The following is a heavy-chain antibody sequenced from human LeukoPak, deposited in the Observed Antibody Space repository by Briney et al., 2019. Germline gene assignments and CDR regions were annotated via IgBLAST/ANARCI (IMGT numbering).Heavy chain of an antibody. CDR1: GGSISSSNW. V-gene: IGHV4-4*02. J-gene: IGHJ4*02. D-gene: IGHD5-12*01. CDR3: ARGHDYASWLVDS. CDR2: VHHSGTI. Sequence: SGTLSLTCAVSGGSISSSNWWNWVRQPPGKGLEWIGEVHHSGTINYNPSLKSRVTISVDKSKNQFSLNLSSVTAADTAVYYCARGHDYASWLVDSWGQGTLVTVSS.